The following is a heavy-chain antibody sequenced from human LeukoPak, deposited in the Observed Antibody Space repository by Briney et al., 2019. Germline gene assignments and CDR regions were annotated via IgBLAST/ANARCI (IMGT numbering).Heavy chain of an antibody. CDR1: GYTFTSYA. CDR3: ARTRIAQYSSPRYWFDP. D-gene: IGHD6-6*01. V-gene: IGHV1-3*01. CDR2: INAGNGNT. J-gene: IGHJ5*02. Sequence: ASVKVSCKASGYTFTSYAMHWVRQAPGQRLEWMGWINAGNGNTKYSQKFQGRVTITRDTSASTAYMELSSLRSEDTAVYYCARTRIAQYSSPRYWFDPWGQGTLVTVSS.